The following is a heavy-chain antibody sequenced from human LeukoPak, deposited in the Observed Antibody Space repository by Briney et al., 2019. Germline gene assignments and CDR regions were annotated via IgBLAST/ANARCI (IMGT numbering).Heavy chain of an antibody. J-gene: IGHJ4*02. CDR3: ATLKRGYSYIFDY. Sequence: GASVKVSCKVSGYTLTELSMHRVRQAPGKGLEWMGGFDPEDGETIYAQKFQGRVTMTEDTSTDTAYMELSSLRSEDTAVYYCATLKRGYSYIFDYWGQGTLVTVSS. V-gene: IGHV1-24*01. CDR1: GYTLTELS. D-gene: IGHD5-18*01. CDR2: FDPEDGET.